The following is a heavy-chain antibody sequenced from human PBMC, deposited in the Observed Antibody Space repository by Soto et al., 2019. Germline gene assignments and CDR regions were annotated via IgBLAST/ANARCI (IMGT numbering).Heavy chain of an antibody. J-gene: IGHJ5*02. D-gene: IGHD4-4*01. Sequence: SETLSLTCTVSGGSISSGGYYWSWIRQHPGKGLEWIGYIYYSGSTYYNPSLKSRVTISVDTSKNQFSLKLSSVTAADTAVYYCAREVYSTLAEGRWFDPWGQGTLVTVSS. CDR2: IYYSGST. CDR3: AREVYSTLAEGRWFDP. V-gene: IGHV4-31*03. CDR1: GGSISSGGYY.